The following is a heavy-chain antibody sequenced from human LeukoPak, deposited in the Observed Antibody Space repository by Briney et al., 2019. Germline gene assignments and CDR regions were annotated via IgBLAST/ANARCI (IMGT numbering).Heavy chain of an antibody. Sequence: ASVKVSCKASGGTFNSYAISWVRQAPGQGLEWMGGIIPIFGTANYAQKFQGRVTITADKSTSTAYMELSSLRSEDTAVYYCARDTRAARSYYYYYYMDVWGKGTTVTVSS. CDR3: ARDTRAARSYYYYYYMDV. V-gene: IGHV1-69*06. J-gene: IGHJ6*03. CDR2: IIPIFGTA. CDR1: GGTFNSYA. D-gene: IGHD6-6*01.